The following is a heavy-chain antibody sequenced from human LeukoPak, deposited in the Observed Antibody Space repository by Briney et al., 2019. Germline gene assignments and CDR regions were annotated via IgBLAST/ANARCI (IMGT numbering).Heavy chain of an antibody. Sequence: SETLSLTCAVYGGSFSSSSYYWGWIRQPPGKGLEWIGSIYYSGSTYYNPSLKSRVTISVDTSKNQFSLKLSSVTAADTAVYYCARPTAIYCGGDCYEVWFDPWGQGTLVTVSS. V-gene: IGHV4-39*01. CDR2: IYYSGST. D-gene: IGHD2-21*02. J-gene: IGHJ5*02. CDR1: GGSFSSSSYY. CDR3: ARPTAIYCGGDCYEVWFDP.